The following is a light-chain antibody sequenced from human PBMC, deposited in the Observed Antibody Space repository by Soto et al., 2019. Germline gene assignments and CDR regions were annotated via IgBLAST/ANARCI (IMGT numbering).Light chain of an antibody. J-gene: IGLJ1*01. Sequence: QSALTQPPSASGSPGQSVTISCTGTSSDVGAYIYVSWYQHHPGKAPKLIIYEASKRPSGVPDRFSGSKSGDTASLTVPGLQAEDEADYYCGSYAGGNNPYVFGTGTKLTVL. CDR1: SSDVGAYIY. CDR2: EAS. CDR3: GSYAGGNNPYV. V-gene: IGLV2-8*01.